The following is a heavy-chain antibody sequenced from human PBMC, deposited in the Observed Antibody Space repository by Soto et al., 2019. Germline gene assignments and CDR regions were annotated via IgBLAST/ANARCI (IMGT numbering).Heavy chain of an antibody. V-gene: IGHV1-3*01. CDR2: TNVRNGNP. CDR3: GAGPFLDY. Sequence: QVRLVQSGAEVKRPGASVKISCEASAYSFSDKGVHWVRQAPGQSLEWMGWTNVRNGNPKYSQKFQGRVTINTDTSATIAYMELSSLRFEDTAVYYCGAGPFLDYWGQGTLVTVSS. CDR1: AYSFSDKG. J-gene: IGHJ4*02.